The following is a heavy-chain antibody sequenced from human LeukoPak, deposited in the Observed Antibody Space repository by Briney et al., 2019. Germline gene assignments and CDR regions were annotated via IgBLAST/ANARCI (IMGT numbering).Heavy chain of an antibody. V-gene: IGHV3-7*01. Sequence: GGSLRLSCAVSGFSASGYWMTWVRRAPGKGLEWVANIKQDGSEKNYVDSVKGRFTISRDNAENSLFLQMNSLRVEDTAVYYCAREWQGGIAAAGTRIEGDYWGQGTLVAVSS. CDR2: IKQDGSEK. J-gene: IGHJ4*02. CDR1: GFSASGYW. CDR3: AREWQGGIAAAGTRIEGDY. D-gene: IGHD6-13*01.